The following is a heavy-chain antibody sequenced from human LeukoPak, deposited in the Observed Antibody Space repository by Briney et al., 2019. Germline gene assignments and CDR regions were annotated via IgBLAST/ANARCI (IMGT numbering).Heavy chain of an antibody. D-gene: IGHD4-17*01. CDR3: ARDISHGDYDWFDP. Sequence: SGTLSLTCVVSNGSISSSNWWSWVRQTPGKGLEWIGEIYQSGSTNYHTSLRSRVTISVDKSKNQISLKVTSVTAADTAVYYCARDISHGDYDWFDPWGQGTLVTVSS. J-gene: IGHJ5*02. V-gene: IGHV4-4*02. CDR1: NGSISSSNW. CDR2: IYQSGST.